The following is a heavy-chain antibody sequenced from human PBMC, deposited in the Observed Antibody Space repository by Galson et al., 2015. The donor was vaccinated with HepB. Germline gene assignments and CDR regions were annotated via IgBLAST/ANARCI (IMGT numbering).Heavy chain of an antibody. CDR3: ASQGFTYGPDAFDI. J-gene: IGHJ3*02. Sequence: ETLSLTCTVSGGSITNFYWSWIRQPPGKGLEWIGYIYYSGTTNYNPSLKSRVTISLDTSMNQFSLKLTAVTAADTADYYCASQGFTYGPDAFDIWGQGTMVTVSS. CDR1: GGSITNFY. V-gene: IGHV4-59*01. CDR2: IYYSGTT. D-gene: IGHD5-18*01.